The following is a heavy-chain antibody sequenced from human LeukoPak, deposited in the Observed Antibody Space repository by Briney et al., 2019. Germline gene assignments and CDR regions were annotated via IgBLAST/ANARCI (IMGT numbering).Heavy chain of an antibody. CDR3: ARVRPGSSGSYYRTS. CDR2: ITSGGGFK. Sequence: GGSLRLSCVGAGLPFSDFHMSWIRQAPGKGLEWVSYITSGGGFKYYADSVKGRFSISRDDSKNSVFLQMNSLRVEDTAVYYCARVRPGSSGSYYRTSWGQGTLVTVSS. CDR1: GLPFSDFH. D-gene: IGHD3-22*01. J-gene: IGHJ4*02. V-gene: IGHV3-11*04.